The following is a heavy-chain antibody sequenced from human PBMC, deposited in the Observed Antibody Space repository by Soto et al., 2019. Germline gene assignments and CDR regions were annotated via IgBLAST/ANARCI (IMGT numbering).Heavy chain of an antibody. CDR2: INHSGST. Sequence: SETLSLTCAVYGGSFSGYYWSWIRQPPGKGLEWIGEINHSGSTNYNPSLKSRVTISVDTSKNQLSLKLSSVTAADTAVYYCARENGITGTRRGYYYMDVWGKGTTVTVSS. V-gene: IGHV4-34*01. CDR1: GGSFSGYY. D-gene: IGHD1-7*01. J-gene: IGHJ6*03. CDR3: ARENGITGTRRGYYYMDV.